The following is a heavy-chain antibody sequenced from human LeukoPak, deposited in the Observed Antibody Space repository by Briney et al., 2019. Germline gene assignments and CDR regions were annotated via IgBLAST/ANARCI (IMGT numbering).Heavy chain of an antibody. Sequence: GGSLRLSCAASGFTFSSYDMHWVRQATGKGLEWVSAIGTAGDTYYPGSVKGRFTISRENAKNSLYLQMNSLRAGDTAVYYCARESSGWATEGAFDIWGQGTMVTVSS. CDR3: ARESSGWATEGAFDI. D-gene: IGHD6-19*01. CDR1: GFTFSSYD. J-gene: IGHJ3*02. V-gene: IGHV3-13*01. CDR2: IGTAGDT.